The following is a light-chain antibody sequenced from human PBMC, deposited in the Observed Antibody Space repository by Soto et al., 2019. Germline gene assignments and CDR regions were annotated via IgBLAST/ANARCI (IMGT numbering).Light chain of an antibody. CDR2: DAS. J-gene: IGKJ3*01. V-gene: IGKV3-11*01. CDR3: QQRSHCPLT. Sequence: EIVVTQSPATLSLSPGERATLSCRASQSVSSYLAWFQQKAGQAPRLLIYDASNRATVIPPRFSGSGSGTDFTLTMSSLEPEDFAIYFCQQRSHCPLTFGPGTRVDLK. CDR1: QSVSSY.